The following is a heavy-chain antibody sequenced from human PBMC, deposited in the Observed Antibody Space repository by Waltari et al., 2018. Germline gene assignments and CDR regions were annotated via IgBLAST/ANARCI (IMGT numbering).Heavy chain of an antibody. CDR1: GGAISGYY. CDR2: IYYTGST. CDR3: ARGHLNSPFDD. D-gene: IGHD1-7*01. J-gene: IGHJ3*01. Sequence: VQLQESDPGLVKPSETLSLTCSVSGGAISGYYVSWIRQAPGKKLEWICNIYYTGSTNYNPSLKSRATISLDTSKNQLSLQLDSMTAADTAVYYCARGHLNSPFDDWGQGAMVAVSS. V-gene: IGHV4-59*01.